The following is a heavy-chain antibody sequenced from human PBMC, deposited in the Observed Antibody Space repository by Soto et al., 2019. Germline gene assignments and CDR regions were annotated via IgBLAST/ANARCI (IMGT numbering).Heavy chain of an antibody. V-gene: IGHV3-48*03. Sequence: GGSLRLSCVASEFTFSSYEMNWVRQAPGKGLEWVSYISSSGTTIYYTDSVKGRFTISRDNAKKSLYLQMNSLRAEDTAVYYCVRFGGAAAGPGDYWGQGTLVTVSS. J-gene: IGHJ4*02. CDR3: VRFGGAAAGPGDY. CDR1: EFTFSSYE. CDR2: ISSSGTTI. D-gene: IGHD6-13*01.